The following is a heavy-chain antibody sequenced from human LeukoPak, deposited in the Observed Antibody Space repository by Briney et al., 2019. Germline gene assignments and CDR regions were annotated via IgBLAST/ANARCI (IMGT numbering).Heavy chain of an antibody. V-gene: IGHV3-53*04. CDR2: IYSGGST. J-gene: IGHJ4*02. D-gene: IGHD2-15*01. CDR1: GFTFSSYA. Sequence: GGSLTLSCAASGFTFSSYAMSWVRQAPGKGLAWVSVIYSGGSTYYADSVKGRFTISRHNSKNTLYLQMSSLRAEDTAVYYCAAGPSVDGSDYWGQGTLVTVSS. CDR3: AAGPSVDGSDY.